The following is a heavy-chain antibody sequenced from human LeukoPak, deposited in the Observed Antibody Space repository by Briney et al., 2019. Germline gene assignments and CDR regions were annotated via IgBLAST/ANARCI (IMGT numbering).Heavy chain of an antibody. CDR2: IYYSGST. Sequence: SETLSLTCTVSGGSISSSSYYWGWIRQPPGTGLEWIGSIYYSGSTYYNPSLKSRVTISVDTSKNQFSLKLSSVTAADTAVYYCARFLYSSGKDWGQGTLVTVSS. CDR3: ARFLYSSGKD. D-gene: IGHD6-19*01. CDR1: GGSISSSSYY. V-gene: IGHV4-39*01. J-gene: IGHJ4*02.